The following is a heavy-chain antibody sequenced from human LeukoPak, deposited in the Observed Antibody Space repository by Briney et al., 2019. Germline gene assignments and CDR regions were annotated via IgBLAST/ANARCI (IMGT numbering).Heavy chain of an antibody. CDR1: GFTFSTYW. D-gene: IGHD3-10*01. Sequence: GGSLRLSCAASGFTFSTYWMHWVRGAPGKGLVWVSRISTDGSVTSYADSVKGRFTISRDSAKNTMYLQMNSLRAEDTAVYYCARIGGSGSYSGHYFDHWGQGTLVTVSS. J-gene: IGHJ4*02. CDR3: ARIGGSGSYSGHYFDH. CDR2: ISTDGSVT. V-gene: IGHV3-74*01.